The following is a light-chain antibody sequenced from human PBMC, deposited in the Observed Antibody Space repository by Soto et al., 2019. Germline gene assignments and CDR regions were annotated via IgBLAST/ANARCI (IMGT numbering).Light chain of an antibody. CDR1: QSVLYSSNNKNY. CDR2: WAS. V-gene: IGKV4-1*01. Sequence: DIVMTQSPDSLAVSLGERATINCKSSQSVLYSSNNKNYLAWYQQKPGQPPKLLIYWASTRESGVPDRFSGSGSGTDVILTISSLQAEDVAVYYCQQYYSTPPPWTFGQGTKVEIK. J-gene: IGKJ1*01. CDR3: QQYYSTPPPWT.